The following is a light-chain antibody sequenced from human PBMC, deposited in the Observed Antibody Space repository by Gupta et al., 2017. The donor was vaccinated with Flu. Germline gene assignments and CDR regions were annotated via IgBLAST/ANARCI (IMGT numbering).Light chain of an antibody. CDR1: QSISSW. CDR3: QEYNSYWA. J-gene: IGKJ1*01. V-gene: IGKV1-5*03. Sequence: VGDRVTMTCRASQSISSWLSWYQQKPGKAPKLLIYKASSLESGVPSRFSGSGFGTEFTLTISRLQPDDFATYYCQEYNSYWAFGQGTKVEIK. CDR2: KAS.